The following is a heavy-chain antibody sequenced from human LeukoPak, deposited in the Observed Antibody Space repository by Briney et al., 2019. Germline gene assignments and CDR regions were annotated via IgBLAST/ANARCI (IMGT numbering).Heavy chain of an antibody. CDR3: ASSKGSGTYYYYGMDV. V-gene: IGHV3-23*01. Sequence: GGSLRLSRLTSGFTFSTNAMSWVRQAPGKGQEWISGISGSGASTYYADSVTGRFTISRDNSRNTLYLQMNSLRGDDTAVYYCASSKGSGTYYYYGMDVWGQGTTVTVSS. CDR2: ISGSGAST. J-gene: IGHJ6*02. CDR1: GFTFSTNA. D-gene: IGHD6-13*01.